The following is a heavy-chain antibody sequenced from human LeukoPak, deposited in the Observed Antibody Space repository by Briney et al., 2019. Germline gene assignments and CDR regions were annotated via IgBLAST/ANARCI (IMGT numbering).Heavy chain of an antibody. CDR2: IYPADSDI. CDR3: ARRWGSISPRGWFDP. V-gene: IGHV5-51*01. CDR1: GYSFTSYW. Sequence: GESLKISCKASGYSFTSYWIGWVRQMPGKGLEWMGMIYPADSDIRYSPSFQGQVIISADKSISIAYLQWSSLEASDTAMYYCARRWGSISPRGWFDPWGQGTLVTVSS. J-gene: IGHJ5*02. D-gene: IGHD3-3*02.